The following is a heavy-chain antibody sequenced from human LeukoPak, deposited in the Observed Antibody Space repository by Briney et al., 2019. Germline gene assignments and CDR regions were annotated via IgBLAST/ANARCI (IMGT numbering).Heavy chain of an antibody. V-gene: IGHV4-59*01. D-gene: IGHD6-13*01. J-gene: IGHJ4*02. CDR1: GGSISNYY. CDR3: ARNLIPEQLVLNF. CDR2: IYYTGST. Sequence: SETLSLTCTVSGGSISNYYWNWIRQPPGKGLEWIGYIYYTGSTNYNPSLKSRVTMSVDTSKNQFSLNLKSVTPEDTAVYYCARNLIPEQLVLNFWGQGTLVTISS.